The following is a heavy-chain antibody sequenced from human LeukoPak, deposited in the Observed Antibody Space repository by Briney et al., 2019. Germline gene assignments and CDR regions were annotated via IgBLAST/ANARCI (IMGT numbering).Heavy chain of an antibody. CDR3: ARGSGSSDY. CDR2: IKQDGSEK. D-gene: IGHD1-26*01. Sequence: AAXXFTXXXXAMSXVRXAPGXXLEWVANIKQDGSEKYYVDSVKGRFTISRDNAKNSLYLQMNSLRAEDTAVYYCARGSGSSDYWGQGTLVTVSS. CDR1: XFTXXXXA. J-gene: IGHJ4*02. V-gene: IGHV3-7*01.